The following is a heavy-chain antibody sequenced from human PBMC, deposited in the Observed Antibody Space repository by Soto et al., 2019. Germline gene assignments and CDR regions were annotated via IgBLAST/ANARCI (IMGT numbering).Heavy chain of an antibody. CDR2: ISSNGGST. D-gene: IGHD3-22*01. CDR1: GFTFSSYA. V-gene: IGHV3-64D*08. CDR3: VKDGLYYYDSSGYYPIKGYFDY. Sequence: GGSLRLSCSASGFTFSSYAMHWVRQAPGKGLEYVSAISSNGGSTYYADSVKGRFTISRDNSKNTLYLQMSSLRAEDTAVYYCVKDGLYYYDSSGYYPIKGYFDYWGQGTLVTVSS. J-gene: IGHJ4*02.